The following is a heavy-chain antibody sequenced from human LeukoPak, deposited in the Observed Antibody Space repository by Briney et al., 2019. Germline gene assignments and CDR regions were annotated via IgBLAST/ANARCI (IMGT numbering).Heavy chain of an antibody. CDR2: IYSGGST. J-gene: IGHJ4*02. V-gene: IGHV3-53*01. CDR3: TTERWDSSRHLYYFDY. CDR1: GFTVSSNY. Sequence: GGSLRLSCAASGFTVSSNYMSWVRQAPGKGLEWVSVIYSGGSTYYADSVKGRFTISRDNSKNTLYLQMNSLRAEDTAVYYCTTERWDSSRHLYYFDYWGQGTLVTVSS. D-gene: IGHD6-13*01.